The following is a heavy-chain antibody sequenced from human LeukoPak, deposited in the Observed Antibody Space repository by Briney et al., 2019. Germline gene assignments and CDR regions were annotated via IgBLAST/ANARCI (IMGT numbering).Heavy chain of an antibody. V-gene: IGHV4-59*08. D-gene: IGHD3-10*01. Sequence: PSETLSLTCTVSGGSISSYYWSWIRQPPGKGLEWIGYIYYSGSTNYNPSLKSRVTISVDTSKNQFSLKLSSVTAADTAVYYCARRITMARDYGMDVWGQGTTVTVSS. CDR3: ARRITMARDYGMDV. CDR1: GGSISSYY. J-gene: IGHJ6*02. CDR2: IYYSGST.